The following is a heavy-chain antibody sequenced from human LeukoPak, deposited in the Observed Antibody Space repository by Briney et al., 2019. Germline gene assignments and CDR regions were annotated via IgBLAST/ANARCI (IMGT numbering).Heavy chain of an antibody. J-gene: IGHJ5*02. Sequence: GESLKISCKDSGYRFSSYWIAWVRQMPGKGLEYIGIIYPGDSDIRYSPSFQGLVTISADKSIGTAYLQWSSLKASDTAMYYCARQEYCSGGSCYTWFDPWGQGTLVTVSS. CDR1: GYRFSSYW. D-gene: IGHD2-15*01. CDR2: IYPGDSDI. V-gene: IGHV5-51*01. CDR3: ARQEYCSGGSCYTWFDP.